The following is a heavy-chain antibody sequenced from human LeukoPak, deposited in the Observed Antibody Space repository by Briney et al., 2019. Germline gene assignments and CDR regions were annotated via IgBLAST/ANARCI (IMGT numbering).Heavy chain of an antibody. CDR1: GYTFTGYY. V-gene: IGHV1-2*02. J-gene: IGHJ4*02. D-gene: IGHD1-7*01. Sequence: ASVKVSCKASGYTFTGYYMHWVRQAPGRGLEWMGWINPNSGGTNYAQKFQGRVTMTRDTSISTAYMELSRLRSDDTAVYYCAREELPIHLYDFDYWGQGTLVTVSS. CDR3: AREELPIHLYDFDY. CDR2: INPNSGGT.